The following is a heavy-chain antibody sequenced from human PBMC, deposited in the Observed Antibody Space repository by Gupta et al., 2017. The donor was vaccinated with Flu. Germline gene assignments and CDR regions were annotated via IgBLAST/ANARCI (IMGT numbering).Heavy chain of an antibody. Sequence: QVQLRESGPGRVKPSEPLSLTCTVSGGPIGDYFWSWIRQPPGKGPEWIGNVYYSGSANYNPSLESRVTISLDTSKNQFSLKLSSVTAADTAVYYCARERDSTGYFYPGWGKGALVTVSS. CDR1: GGPIGDYF. J-gene: IGHJ4*02. CDR2: VYYSGSA. D-gene: IGHD3-22*01. V-gene: IGHV4-59*01. CDR3: ARERDSTGYFYPG.